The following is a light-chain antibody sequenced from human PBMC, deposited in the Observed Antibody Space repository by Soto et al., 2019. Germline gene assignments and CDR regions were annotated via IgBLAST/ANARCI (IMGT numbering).Light chain of an antibody. J-gene: IGLJ1*01. Sequence: QSALTQPASVSGSPGQSITISCTGTSSDVGGYNYVSWYQQHPGKAPKLMIYDVSNRPSGVSNRFSGSKSGNTASLTISGLQAEDEADYYCSSYTSSSIYVFGTGPKVTVL. CDR1: SSDVGGYNY. CDR2: DVS. CDR3: SSYTSSSIYV. V-gene: IGLV2-14*01.